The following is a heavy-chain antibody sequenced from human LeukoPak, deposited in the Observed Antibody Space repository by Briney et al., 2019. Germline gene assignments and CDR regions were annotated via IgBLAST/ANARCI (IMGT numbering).Heavy chain of an antibody. D-gene: IGHD6-13*01. CDR1: GFTFSSYS. J-gene: IGHJ4*02. CDR2: ISSSSSYI. V-gene: IGHV3-21*01. Sequence: GGSLRLSCAASGFTFSSYSMNWVRQAPGKGLEWVSSISSSSSYIYYADSVKGRFTISRDNAKNSLYMQMNSLRAEDTAVYYCARDHPYSSWYRFDYWGQGTLVTVSS. CDR3: ARDHPYSSWYRFDY.